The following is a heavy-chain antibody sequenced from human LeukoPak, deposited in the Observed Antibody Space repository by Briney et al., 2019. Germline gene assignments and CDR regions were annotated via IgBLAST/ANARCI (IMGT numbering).Heavy chain of an antibody. J-gene: IGHJ2*01. D-gene: IGHD2-15*01. CDR1: GFTFSDYA. CDR3: AKLRGYPWYFDV. CDR2: INDGGGST. Sequence: GGFLRLSCAASGFTFSDYAMSWLRQAPGKGLEWVSSINDGGGSTYYADSVKGRFTISRDNSKNTLYLLMNSLSAEDTAIYYCAKLRGYPWYFDVWGRGTLATISS. V-gene: IGHV3-23*01.